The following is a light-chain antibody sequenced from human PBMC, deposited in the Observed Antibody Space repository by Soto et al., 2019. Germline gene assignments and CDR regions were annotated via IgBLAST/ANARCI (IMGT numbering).Light chain of an antibody. CDR3: ETWDNNPWV. Sequence: QLVLTQSSSASASLGSSVRLTCTLSSGHSSYIIAWHQQQPGKAPRFLMKVEGSGSYDKGSGVPDRFSGSSSGADRYLTIANLQFEDEADYFCETWDNNPWVFGGGTKLTVL. CDR2: VEGSGSY. CDR1: SGHSSYI. J-gene: IGLJ3*02. V-gene: IGLV4-60*02.